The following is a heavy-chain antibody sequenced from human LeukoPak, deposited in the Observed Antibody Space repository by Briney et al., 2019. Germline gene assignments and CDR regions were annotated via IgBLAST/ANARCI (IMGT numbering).Heavy chain of an antibody. D-gene: IGHD2-2*01. CDR1: GYTFTGYY. J-gene: IGHJ6*02. CDR3: AREGYCSSTSCPHYGMDV. V-gene: IGHV1-2*02. CDR2: INPNSGGT. Sequence: ASVKVSCKASGYTFTGYYMHWVRQAPGQGLEWMGWINPNSGGTNYAQKFQGRVTMTRDTSISTAYMELSRLRSDDTAVYYCAREGYCSSTSCPHYGMDVWGQGTTVTVSS.